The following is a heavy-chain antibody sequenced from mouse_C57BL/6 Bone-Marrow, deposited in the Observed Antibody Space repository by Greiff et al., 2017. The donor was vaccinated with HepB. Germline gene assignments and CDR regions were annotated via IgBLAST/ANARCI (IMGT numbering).Heavy chain of an antibody. CDR2: IDPSDSYT. D-gene: IGHD2-1*01. CDR3: ASSPNYWYYAMDY. Sequence: QVQLQQSGAELVMPGASVKLSCKASGYTFTSYWMHWVKQRPGPGLEWIGEIDPSDSYTNYNQKVKGKSTLTVDKSSSTAYMQLSSLTSEDYAVYYCASSPNYWYYAMDYWGQGTSVTVSS. V-gene: IGHV1-69*01. CDR1: GYTFTSYW. J-gene: IGHJ4*01.